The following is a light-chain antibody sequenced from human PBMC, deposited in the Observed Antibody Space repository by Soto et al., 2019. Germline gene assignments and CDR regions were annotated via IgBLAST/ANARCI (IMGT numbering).Light chain of an antibody. J-gene: IGKJ4*01. CDR1: QSVLYSSNNNNY. CDR3: QQYGCSPLT. CDR2: GAS. Sequence: DIVMTQSPDSLAVSLGERATINCKSSQSVLYSSNNNNYLAWYQQKPGQAPRLLIYGASSRATGIPDRFSGSGSGTDFTLTISRLEHEDFAVYYCQQYGCSPLTFGGGTKVDIK. V-gene: IGKV4-1*01.